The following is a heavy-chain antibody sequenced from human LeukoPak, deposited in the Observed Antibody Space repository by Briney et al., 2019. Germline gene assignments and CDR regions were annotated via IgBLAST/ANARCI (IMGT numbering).Heavy chain of an antibody. CDR1: GLTVRDNY. D-gene: IGHD6-19*01. CDR2: ISGSGGST. J-gene: IGHJ5*02. V-gene: IGHV3-23*01. CDR3: AKDLGGYSSGWSTWFDR. Sequence: GGSLRLSCAASGLTVRDNYMSWVSQAPGKGLEWVSAISGSGGSTYYADSVKGRFTISRDNSKNTLYLQMNSLSAEDTAVYYCAKDLGGYSSGWSTWFDRWGQGTLVTVSS.